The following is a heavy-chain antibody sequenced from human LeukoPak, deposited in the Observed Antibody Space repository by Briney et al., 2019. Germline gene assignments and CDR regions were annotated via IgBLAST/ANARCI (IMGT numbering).Heavy chain of an antibody. CDR1: GFTFSNYA. CDR2: ISYDGSNK. V-gene: IGHV3-30-3*01. Sequence: GGSLRLSCAASGFTFSNYAMSWVRQAPGKGLEWVAVISYDGSNKYYADSVKGRFTISRDNSKNTLYLQMNSLRAEDTAVYYCARERYNIAAYYMDVWGKGTTVTVSS. CDR3: ARERYNIAAYYMDV. J-gene: IGHJ6*03. D-gene: IGHD6-13*01.